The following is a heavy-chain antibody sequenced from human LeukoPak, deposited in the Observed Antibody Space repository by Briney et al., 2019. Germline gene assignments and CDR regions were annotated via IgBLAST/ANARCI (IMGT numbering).Heavy chain of an antibody. CDR3: ARDLRVVGSKSSYGPDWLDP. CDR1: GFTFSDYY. Sequence: GGSLRLSCAASGFTFSDYYMSWIRQAPGKGLEWVSYISSSGSTIYYADSVKGRFTISRDNAKNSLYLQMNSLRAEDTAVYYCARDLRVVGSKSSYGPDWLDPWGQGTLVTVSS. J-gene: IGHJ5*02. CDR2: ISSSGSTI. D-gene: IGHD5-18*01. V-gene: IGHV3-11*01.